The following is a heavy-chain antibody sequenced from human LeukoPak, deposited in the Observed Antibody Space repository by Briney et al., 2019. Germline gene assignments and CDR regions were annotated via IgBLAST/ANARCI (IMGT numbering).Heavy chain of an antibody. Sequence: GGSLRLPCAASGLTFSGSAVSWVRQAPGKGLEWVSLISGSGNSTYYADSVKGRFTISRDNSKNTLYLQKNSLRAEDTAVYYCAKVLVLVSANRYYFDYWGQGTLVTVSS. D-gene: IGHD2-15*01. CDR2: ISGSGNST. CDR1: GLTFSGSA. J-gene: IGHJ4*02. CDR3: AKVLVLVSANRYYFDY. V-gene: IGHV3-23*01.